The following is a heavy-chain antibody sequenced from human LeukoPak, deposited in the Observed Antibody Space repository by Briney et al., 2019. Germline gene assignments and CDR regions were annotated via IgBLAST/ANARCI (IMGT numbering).Heavy chain of an antibody. CDR2: ISSSSSYI. V-gene: IGHV3-21*01. CDR3: ARDDIAVAGRDY. D-gene: IGHD6-19*01. Sequence: GGSLRLSCAASGFTFRSYSMNWVRQAPGKGLEWVSSISSSSSYIYYADSVKGRFTISRDNSKNTLFLQMNSLRAEDTAVYYCARDDIAVAGRDYWGQGTLVTVSS. J-gene: IGHJ4*02. CDR1: GFTFRSYS.